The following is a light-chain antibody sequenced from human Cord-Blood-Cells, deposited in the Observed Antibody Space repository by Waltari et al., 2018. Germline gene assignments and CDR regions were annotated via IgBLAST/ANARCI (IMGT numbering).Light chain of an antibody. J-gene: IGLJ3*02. Sequence: QLVLTQSPSASASLGASVKLPCTLSTGHRSYAIAWHQQQPEKGPRYLMKLNSDGSHSKGDGIPDRFSGSSSGAERYLTISSLQSEDEADYYCQTWGTGIQVFGGGTKLTVL. CDR3: QTWGTGIQV. CDR2: LNSDGSH. V-gene: IGLV4-69*01. CDR1: TGHRSYA.